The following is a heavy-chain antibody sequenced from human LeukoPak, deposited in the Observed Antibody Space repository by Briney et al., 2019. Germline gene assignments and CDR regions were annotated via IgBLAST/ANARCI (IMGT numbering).Heavy chain of an antibody. CDR3: AREAGGYEVPSGMDV. CDR2: IYHSGST. D-gene: IGHD5-12*01. Sequence: PSQTLSLTCAVSGGSISSGGYSWSWIRQPPGKGLEWIGYIYHSGSTNYNPSLKSRVTISVDTSKNQFSLKLSSVTAADTAVYYCAREAGGYEVPSGMDVWGQGTTVTVSS. V-gene: IGHV4-30-2*01. CDR1: GGSISSGGYS. J-gene: IGHJ6*02.